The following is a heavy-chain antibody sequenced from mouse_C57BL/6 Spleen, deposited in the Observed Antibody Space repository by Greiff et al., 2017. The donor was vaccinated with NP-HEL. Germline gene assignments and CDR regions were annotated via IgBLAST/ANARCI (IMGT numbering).Heavy chain of an antibody. CDR3: ARRALYGSSYYFDY. V-gene: IGHV1-50*01. CDR1: GYTFTSYW. D-gene: IGHD1-1*01. CDR2: IDPSDSYT. J-gene: IGHJ2*01. Sequence: QVQLQQPGAELVKPGASVKLSCKASGYTFTSYWMQWVKQRPGQGLEWIGEIDPSDSYTNYNQKFKGKATLTVDTSSSTAYMQLSSLTSEDSAVYYCARRALYGSSYYFDYWGQGTTLTVSS.